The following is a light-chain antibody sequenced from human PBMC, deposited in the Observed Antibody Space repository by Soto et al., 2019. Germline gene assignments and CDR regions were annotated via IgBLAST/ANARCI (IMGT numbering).Light chain of an antibody. CDR1: QSISSW. J-gene: IGKJ5*01. CDR2: DAS. V-gene: IGKV1-5*01. CDR3: QQYNSYPIT. Sequence: DIQMTQSPSTLSASVGDRVTITCRASQSISSWLAWYQQKPGKAPKLLIYDASSLESGVPSRFSGSGSRTXXXXXXXXXXXXXFATYYCQQYNSYPITFGQXTRLEIK.